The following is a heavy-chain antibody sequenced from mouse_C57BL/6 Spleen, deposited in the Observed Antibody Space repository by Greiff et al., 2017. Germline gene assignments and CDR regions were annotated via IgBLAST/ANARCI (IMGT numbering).Heavy chain of an antibody. CDR1: GFNIKDYY. J-gene: IGHJ3*01. D-gene: IGHD2-12*01. V-gene: IGHV14-2*01. CDR2: IDPSDGET. CDR3: DKYDSGCDGGFAY. Sequence: VQLQQSGAELVKPGASVKLSCTASGFNIKDYYMHWVKQRTEQGLEWIGRIDPSDGETKYAPKFQGKATITADTSSNTAYLQLSSLTSEDSADYYCDKYDSGCDGGFAYWGQGTLVTVSA.